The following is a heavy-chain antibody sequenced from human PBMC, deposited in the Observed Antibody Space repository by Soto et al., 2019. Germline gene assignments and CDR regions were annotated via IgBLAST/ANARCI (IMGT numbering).Heavy chain of an antibody. D-gene: IGHD3-10*01. CDR2: IIPVFGTT. Sequence: GASVKVSCKASGGAFSSYALNWVRQAPGQGLEWMGGIIPVFGTTNYALKFQGRLTVTADRGTRTASAYMELSSLTSEDTAVYCCAFGWLSYPNYGLDVWGRGTTVTVS. V-gene: IGHV1-69*06. CDR3: AFGWLSYPNYGLDV. J-gene: IGHJ6*02. CDR1: GGAFSSYA.